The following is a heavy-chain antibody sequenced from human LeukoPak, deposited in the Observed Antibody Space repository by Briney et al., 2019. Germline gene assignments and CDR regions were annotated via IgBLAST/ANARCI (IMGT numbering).Heavy chain of an antibody. J-gene: IGHJ5*02. V-gene: IGHV3-21*01. Sequence: PGGSLRLSCAASGFTFSSYSMNWVRQAPGKGLEWVSSISSSSSYIYYADSVKGRFTISRDNAKNSLYLQMNSLRAEDTAVYYCARDPDYYGSGRGAEDWFDPWGQGTLVTVSS. CDR1: GFTFSSYS. D-gene: IGHD3-10*01. CDR2: ISSSSSYI. CDR3: ARDPDYYGSGRGAEDWFDP.